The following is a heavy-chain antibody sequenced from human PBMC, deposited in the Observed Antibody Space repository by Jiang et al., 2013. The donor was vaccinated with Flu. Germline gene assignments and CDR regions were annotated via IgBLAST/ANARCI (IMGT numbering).Heavy chain of an antibody. CDR2: IIPIFGTA. CDR1: GGTFSSYA. CDR3: ARNLGVAQYTSSSSGEYYYYYMDV. D-gene: IGHD6-6*01. Sequence: GAEVKKPGSSVKVSCKASGGTFSSYAISWVRQAPGQGLEWMGGIIPIFGTANYAQKFQGRVTITADESTSTAYMELSSLRSEDTAVYYCARNLGVAQYTSSSSGEYYYYYMDVWGKGTTVTVSS. J-gene: IGHJ6*03. V-gene: IGHV1-69*01.